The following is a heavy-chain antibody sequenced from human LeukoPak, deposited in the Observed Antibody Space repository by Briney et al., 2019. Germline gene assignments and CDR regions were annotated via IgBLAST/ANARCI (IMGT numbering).Heavy chain of an antibody. J-gene: IGHJ4*02. CDR2: ISSSSSYI. Sequence: GGSLRLSCAASGFTFSSYSMNWVRQAPGKGLEWVSSISSSSSYIYYADSVKGRFTISRDNAKNSLFLQVNSLRAEDTAVYHCARDGVYYDSSGLDYWGQGTLVTVSS. V-gene: IGHV3-21*01. D-gene: IGHD3-22*01. CDR1: GFTFSSYS. CDR3: ARDGVYYDSSGLDY.